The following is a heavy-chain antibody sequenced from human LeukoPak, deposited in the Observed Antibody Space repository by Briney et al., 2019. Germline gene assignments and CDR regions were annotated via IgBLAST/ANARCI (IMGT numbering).Heavy chain of an antibody. D-gene: IGHD6-25*01. CDR3: ARDGSGFYYYYYMDV. V-gene: IGHV3-21*01. CDR1: GFTFTDYS. Sequence: PGGSLRLSCTASGFTFTDYSMTWVRQAPGEGLEWVSSISIVSTYTFYSDSVKGRFTISRDNRKNTLYLQMSSLSAEDTAVYYCARDGSGFYYYYYMDVWGRGTAVTVSS. CDR2: ISIVSTYT. J-gene: IGHJ6*03.